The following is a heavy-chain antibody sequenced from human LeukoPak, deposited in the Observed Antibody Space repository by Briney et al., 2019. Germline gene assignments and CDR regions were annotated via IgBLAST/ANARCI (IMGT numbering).Heavy chain of an antibody. CDR2: IIPIFGTA. D-gene: IGHD3-3*01. CDR3: ARAKIWSGYLYYYYYMDV. J-gene: IGHJ6*03. V-gene: IGHV1-69*06. CDR1: GGTFSSYA. Sequence: GASVKVSCKASGGTFSSYAISWVRQAPGQGLEWMGGIIPIFGTANYAQKFQGRVTITADKSTSTAYMELSSLRSEDTAVYYCARAKIWSGYLYYYYYMDVWGKGTTVTVSS.